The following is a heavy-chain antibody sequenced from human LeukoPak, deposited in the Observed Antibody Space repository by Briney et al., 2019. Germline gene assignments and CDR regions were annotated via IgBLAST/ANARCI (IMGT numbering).Heavy chain of an antibody. CDR3: ARDGMYYYDSSGYLS. Sequence: ASVKVSCKASGGTFSSYAISWVRQAPGQGLEWMGGIIPILGIANYAQKFQGRVTITADKSTSTAYMELSSLRSEDTAVYYCARDGMYYYDSSGYLSWGQGTLVTVSS. CDR1: GGTFSSYA. J-gene: IGHJ5*02. D-gene: IGHD3-22*01. CDR2: IIPILGIA. V-gene: IGHV1-69*10.